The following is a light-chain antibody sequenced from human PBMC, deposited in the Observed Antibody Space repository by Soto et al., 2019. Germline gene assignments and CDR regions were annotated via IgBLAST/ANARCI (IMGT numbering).Light chain of an antibody. CDR3: QQYYSTPFT. Sequence: DIVMTQSPDFLAVSLGERATINCKSSQSVLNSSNNKNYLAWYQQKPGQPPKLLIYWASTRESGVPDRFSGSGSGTDFTLTISSLQAEDVAVYYCQQYYSTPFTFGPGTKVDIK. J-gene: IGKJ3*01. CDR1: QSVLNSSNNKNY. CDR2: WAS. V-gene: IGKV4-1*01.